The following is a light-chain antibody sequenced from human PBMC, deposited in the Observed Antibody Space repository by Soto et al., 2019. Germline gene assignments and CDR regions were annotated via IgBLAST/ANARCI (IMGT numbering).Light chain of an antibody. V-gene: IGKV1-17*01. Sequence: DIQLTQSPSFLSASVGDRVTITCRASQDIRDALGWYQQKPGKAPKRLIYGASSLQSGVPSRFSGSGSGTEFTLTIRSLQPEDFAAYYCQQYNSYWTFGQGTKVDIK. CDR1: QDIRDA. J-gene: IGKJ1*01. CDR3: QQYNSYWT. CDR2: GAS.